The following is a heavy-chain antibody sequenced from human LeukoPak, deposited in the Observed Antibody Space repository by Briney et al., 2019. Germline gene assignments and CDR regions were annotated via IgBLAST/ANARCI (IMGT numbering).Heavy chain of an antibody. CDR2: IIPILGLP. J-gene: IGHJ4*02. Sequence: SVKVSCKASGGTFSSYAISWVRQAPGQGLESMGRIIPILGLPNSAQKFQGRVTITADKSTSTAHMELSSLRSEDTAVYYCARDLILVCGGDCYTFDYWGQGTLVTVSS. CDR3: ARDLILVCGGDCYTFDY. D-gene: IGHD2-21*02. V-gene: IGHV1-69*04. CDR1: GGTFSSYA.